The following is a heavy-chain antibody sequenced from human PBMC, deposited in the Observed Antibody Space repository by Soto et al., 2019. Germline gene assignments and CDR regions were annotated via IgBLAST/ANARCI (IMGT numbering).Heavy chain of an antibody. D-gene: IGHD3-22*01. J-gene: IGHJ4*02. V-gene: IGHV4-31*03. Sequence: SETLSLTCTVSGVSISSGGYYWSWIRQHPGKGLEWIGYIYYSGRTYYNPSLKSRLTISVDTSKNQFSLKLTSVTAADTAVYYCARDYASSSYPFDYWGQGTLVTVS. CDR1: GVSISSGGYY. CDR2: IYYSGRT. CDR3: ARDYASSSYPFDY.